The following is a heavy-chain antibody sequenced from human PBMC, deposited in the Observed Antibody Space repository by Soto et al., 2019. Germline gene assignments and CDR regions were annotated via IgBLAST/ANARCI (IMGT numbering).Heavy chain of an antibody. CDR3: AKGGRTSWFDL. Sequence: EVQLLESGGGLVQPGESLRLSCAASGFTFSSYPMSWVGQAPGKGLEWVSVVSFRGGTTFYADSVKGRFTISRDNSKNTLYLQMNSLRADDTAVYYCAKGGRTSWFDLWGQGALVTVSS. V-gene: IGHV3-23*01. CDR2: VSFRGGTT. CDR1: GFTFSSYP. J-gene: IGHJ5*02.